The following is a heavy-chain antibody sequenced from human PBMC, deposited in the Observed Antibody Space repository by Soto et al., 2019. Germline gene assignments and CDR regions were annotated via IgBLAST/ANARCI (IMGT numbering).Heavy chain of an antibody. D-gene: IGHD3-3*01. J-gene: IGHJ6*03. CDR3: ARTRADFWSGYYDHYYYYYYMDV. V-gene: IGHV4-59*08. Sequence: SETLSLTCTVSGGSISSYYWSWIRQPPGKGLEWIGYIYYSGSTNYNPSLKSRVTISVDTSKNQFSLKLSSVTAADTAVYYCARTRADFWSGYYDHYYYYYYMDVWGKGTTVTVSS. CDR2: IYYSGST. CDR1: GGSISSYY.